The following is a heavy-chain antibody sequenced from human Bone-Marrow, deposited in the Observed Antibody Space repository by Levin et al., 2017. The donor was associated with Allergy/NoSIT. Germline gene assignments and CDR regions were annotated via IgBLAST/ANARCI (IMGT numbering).Heavy chain of an antibody. CDR2: IKQDGSEK. V-gene: IGHV3-7*01. CDR1: GFTFSSYW. D-gene: IGHD1-1*01. J-gene: IGHJ4*02. CDR3: ARENGPPQGHFDY. Sequence: GGSLRLSCAASGFTFSSYWMSWVRQAPGKGLEWVANIKQDGSEKYYVDSVKGRFTISRDNAKNSLYLQMNSLRAEDTAVYYCARENGPPQGHFDYWGQGTLVTVSS.